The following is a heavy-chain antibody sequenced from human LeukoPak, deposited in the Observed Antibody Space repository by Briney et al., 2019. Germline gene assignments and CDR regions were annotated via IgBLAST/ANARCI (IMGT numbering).Heavy chain of an antibody. CDR1: GFIISAFE. D-gene: IGHD2-21*01. Sequence: GRSLRLSCAASGFIISAFEMYWVRQAPGKGLGWVSYISSSGSTRNYSDPVKGRFSISRDNDKNSLDLQMSSLRAEDTAIYYCARIIPPYDAFDLWGQGTWVTVSS. V-gene: IGHV3-48*03. CDR2: ISSSGSTR. J-gene: IGHJ3*01. CDR3: ARIIPPYDAFDL.